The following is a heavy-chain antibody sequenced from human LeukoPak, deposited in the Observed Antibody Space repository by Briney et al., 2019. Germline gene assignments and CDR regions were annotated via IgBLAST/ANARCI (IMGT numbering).Heavy chain of an antibody. CDR1: GFTFSSYG. J-gene: IGHJ4*02. V-gene: IGHV3-30*02. Sequence: PGGSLRLSCAASGFTFSSYGMHWVRQAPGKGLEWVAFIRYDGSNKYYADSVKGRFTISRDNSKNTLYLQMNSLRAEDTAVYYCARVGDSSGYYVPYFDYWGQGTLVTVSS. CDR3: ARVGDSSGYYVPYFDY. D-gene: IGHD3-22*01. CDR2: IRYDGSNK.